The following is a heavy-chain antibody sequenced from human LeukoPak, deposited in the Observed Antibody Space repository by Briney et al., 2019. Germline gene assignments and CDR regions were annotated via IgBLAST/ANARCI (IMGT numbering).Heavy chain of an antibody. CDR3: ARDRPAGGVGDFDH. V-gene: IGHV3-66*01. CDR1: GFTVSSHY. D-gene: IGHD3-16*01. Sequence: GGSLRLSCVASGFTVSSHYMSWVRQAPGKGLEWVSAIYTDGSTYYAGSVKGRFTISRDNSENTLYLQMNSLRVEDATVYYCARDRPAGGVGDFDHWGQGTLVTVSS. J-gene: IGHJ4*02. CDR2: IYTDGST.